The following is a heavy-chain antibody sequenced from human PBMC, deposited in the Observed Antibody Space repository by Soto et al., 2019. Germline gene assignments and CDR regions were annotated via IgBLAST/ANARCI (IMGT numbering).Heavy chain of an antibody. CDR2: TIPIFSTT. V-gene: IGHV1-69*01. CDR1: GKPSTALG. Sequence: QVQLVQSGAEVKRPGSSVKVSCKASGKPSTALGLSGGDQAPGLGLKWWGATIPIFSTTTYAQNFQERVTITADESTSTLYMELRSLRSDDTATYFCARETLRLKAQNPHFYGMDDWGQGTTITVSS. J-gene: IGHJ6*02. CDR3: ARETLRLKAQNPHFYGMDD. D-gene: IGHD3-16*01.